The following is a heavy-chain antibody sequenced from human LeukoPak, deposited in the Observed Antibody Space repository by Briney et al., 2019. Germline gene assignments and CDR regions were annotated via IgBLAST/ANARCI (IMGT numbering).Heavy chain of an antibody. CDR2: MNPNSGST. Sequence: ASVKVSCKASGYTFTSYDINWVRQATGQGLEWMGSMNPNSGSTGYAQKFKGRVTITRNTSISTAYMELSSLRSEDTAVYYCAREAYDFCSGYLHYMDVWGKGTTVTVSS. V-gene: IGHV1-8*03. J-gene: IGHJ6*03. D-gene: IGHD3-3*01. CDR3: AREAYDFCSGYLHYMDV. CDR1: GYTFTSYD.